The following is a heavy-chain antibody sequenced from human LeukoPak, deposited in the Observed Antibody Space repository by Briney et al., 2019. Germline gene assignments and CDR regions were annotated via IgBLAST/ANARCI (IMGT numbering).Heavy chain of an antibody. CDR2: ISGSGGST. D-gene: IGHD6-13*01. V-gene: IGHV3-23*01. CDR1: GXXFXSYA. J-gene: IGHJ4*02. CDR3: AKRGYSSSNAIDY. Sequence: SGXXFXSYAMSWVRQAPGKGLEWVSAISGSGGSTYYADSVKGRFTISRDNSKNTLYLQMNSLRAEDTAVYYCAKRGYSSSNAIDYWGQGTLVTVSS.